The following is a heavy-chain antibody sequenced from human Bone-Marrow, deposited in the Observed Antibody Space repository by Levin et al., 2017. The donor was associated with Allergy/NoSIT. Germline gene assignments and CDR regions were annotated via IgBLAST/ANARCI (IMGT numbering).Heavy chain of an antibody. Sequence: LSQTLSLTCLVSGHSMNDYYWSWIRQPPGRGLEWIGHIYYSGSTNYNPSLQSRVTISVDTSKKQFSLKLSSVTDADTAVYYCARTYGDYPIDWGQGTQVSVTS. J-gene: IGHJ1*01. CDR3: ARTYGDYPID. CDR2: IYYSGST. V-gene: IGHV4-59*01. D-gene: IGHD4-17*01. CDR1: GHSMNDYY.